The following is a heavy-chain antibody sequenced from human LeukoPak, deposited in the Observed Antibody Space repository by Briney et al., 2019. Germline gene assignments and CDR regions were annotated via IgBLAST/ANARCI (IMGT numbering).Heavy chain of an antibody. CDR2: MSYDGSDN. CDR3: ARGSRWLQLGPFDY. D-gene: IGHD5-24*01. CDR1: GFTFSSYT. V-gene: IGHV3-30*01. J-gene: IGHJ4*02. Sequence: GSLRLSCAASGFTFSSYTMHWVRQAPGKGLEWVAVMSYDGSDNYYADSVKGRFTISRDNSRTTVYLQMNSLRAEDTAVYYCARGSRWLQLGPFDYWGQGTLVTVSS.